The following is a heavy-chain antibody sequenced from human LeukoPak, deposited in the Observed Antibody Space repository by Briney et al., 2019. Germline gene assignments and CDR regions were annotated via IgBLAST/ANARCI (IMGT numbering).Heavy chain of an antibody. V-gene: IGHV4-4*07. CDR3: ASQKDGYSFDY. D-gene: IGHD5-24*01. Sequence: SETLSLTCTVSGGSISSYYWSWIRQPAGKGLEWIGRIYTSGSTYYNPSLKSRVTISVDTSKNHFSLKLSSVTAADTAVYYCASQKDGYSFDYWGQGTLVTVSS. J-gene: IGHJ4*02. CDR2: IYTSGST. CDR1: GGSISSYY.